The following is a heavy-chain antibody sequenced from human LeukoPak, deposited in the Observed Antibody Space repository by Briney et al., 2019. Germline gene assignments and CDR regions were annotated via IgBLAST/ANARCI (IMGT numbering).Heavy chain of an antibody. D-gene: IGHD3-16*01. J-gene: IGHJ4*02. Sequence: GGSLRLSCAASGFTFSNYWMNWVRQAPGKGLEWVANIKQDGSEKYYVDSVKGRFTISRDNAKNSLYLQMNSLRAEDTAAYYCASGGFSYYFDYWGQGTLVTVSS. CDR2: IKQDGSEK. CDR3: ASGGFSYYFDY. V-gene: IGHV3-7*01. CDR1: GFTFSNYW.